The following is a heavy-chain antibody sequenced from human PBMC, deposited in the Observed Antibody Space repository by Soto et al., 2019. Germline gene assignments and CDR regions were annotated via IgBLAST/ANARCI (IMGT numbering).Heavy chain of an antibody. V-gene: IGHV5-10-1*01. CDR1: GYSLTSYW. J-gene: IGHJ6*02. CDR3: ARHVMGGSGSYYYGMDV. CDR2: IDPSDSYT. Sequence: VESLKISCKGSGYSLTSYWISWVGQMPWKGLEWMGRIDPSDSYTNYSPSFQGHVTISADKSISTAYLQWSSLKASDTAMYYCARHVMGGSGSYYYGMDVWGQGTTVTVSS. D-gene: IGHD3-10*01.